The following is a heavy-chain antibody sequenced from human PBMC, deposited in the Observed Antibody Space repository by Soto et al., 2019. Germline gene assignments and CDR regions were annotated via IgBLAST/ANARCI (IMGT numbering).Heavy chain of an antibody. D-gene: IGHD6-13*01. CDR1: GYTFTSYY. Sequence: ASVQVSCKASGYTFTSYYMHWVRQAPGQGLEWMGIINPSGGSTSYAQKFQGRVTMTRDTSTSTVYMELSSLRSEDTAVYYCARRGSSWYGPPLDYYYYYVMDVCGQGTTVTVYS. CDR2: INPSGGST. J-gene: IGHJ6*02. V-gene: IGHV1-46*01. CDR3: ARRGSSWYGPPLDYYYYYVMDV.